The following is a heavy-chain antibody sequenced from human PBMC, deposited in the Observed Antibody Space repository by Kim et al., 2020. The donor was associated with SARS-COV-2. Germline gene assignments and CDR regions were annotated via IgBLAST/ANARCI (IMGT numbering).Heavy chain of an antibody. J-gene: IGHJ4*02. Sequence: GGSLRLSCAASGFTFHDYGVHWVRQTPGKGLEWVSGIIWKSGYVGYADSVKGRFTISRDNAKNSLYLQMNSLRAEDTALYYCATDDYAGSPGFWGQGTLVTVSS. CDR1: GFTFHDYG. CDR3: ATDDYAGSPGF. CDR2: IIWKSGYV. D-gene: IGHD2-2*01. V-gene: IGHV3-9*01.